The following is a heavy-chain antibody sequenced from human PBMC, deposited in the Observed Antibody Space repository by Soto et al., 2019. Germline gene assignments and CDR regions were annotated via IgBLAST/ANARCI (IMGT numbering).Heavy chain of an antibody. V-gene: IGHV3-23*01. CDR2: IGGSGGTT. Sequence: GSLLLACAVSGCTFSSYAMNWVRQAPGKGLEWVSAIGGSGGTTYYADSVKGRFTISRDNSKSTLFLHMNSLRAEDTALYYCATWAGQHIYTMDVWGQGTTVTV. CDR3: ATWAGQHIYTMDV. CDR1: GCTFSSYA. J-gene: IGHJ6*02. D-gene: IGHD6-13*01.